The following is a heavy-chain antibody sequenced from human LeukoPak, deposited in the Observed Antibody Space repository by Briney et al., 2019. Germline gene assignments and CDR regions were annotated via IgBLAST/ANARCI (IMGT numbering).Heavy chain of an antibody. D-gene: IGHD6-13*01. J-gene: IGHJ4*02. CDR2: ISYDGSNK. CDR1: GFTFSSYG. V-gene: IGHV3-30*18. Sequence: PGRSLRLPCAASGFTFSSYGMHWVRQAPGKGLEWVAVISYDGSNKYYADSVKGRFTISRDNSKNTLYLQMNSLRAEDTAVYYCAKDAAAAVSYYFDYWGQGTLVTVSS. CDR3: AKDAAAAVSYYFDY.